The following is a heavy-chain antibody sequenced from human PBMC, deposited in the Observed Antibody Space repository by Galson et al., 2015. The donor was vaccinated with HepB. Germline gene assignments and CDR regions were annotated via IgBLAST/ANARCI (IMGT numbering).Heavy chain of an antibody. V-gene: IGHV3-21*01. J-gene: IGHJ4*02. CDR1: GFTFSSYS. Sequence: SLRLSCAASGFTFSSYSMNWVRQAPGKGLEWVSSISSSSSYIYYADSVKGRFTISRDNAKNSLYLQMNSLRAEDTAVYYCARGPKWGTVHHFDYWGQGTLVTVSS. D-gene: IGHD4-17*01. CDR3: ARGPKWGTVHHFDY. CDR2: ISSSSSYI.